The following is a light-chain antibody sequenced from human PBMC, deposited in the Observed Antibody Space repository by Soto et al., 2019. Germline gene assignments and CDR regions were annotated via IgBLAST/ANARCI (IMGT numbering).Light chain of an antibody. CDR3: CSYAGSSTSYV. CDR1: SSDVGSYNL. J-gene: IGLJ1*01. Sequence: QSALTQPASVSGSPGQSITISCTGTSSDVGSYNLVSWYQQHPGKAPKLIIYEGSKRPSGVSNRFSGSKSGNTASLTISGLQAYDEAAYYCCSYAGSSTSYVFGTGTKLTVL. V-gene: IGLV2-23*01. CDR2: EGS.